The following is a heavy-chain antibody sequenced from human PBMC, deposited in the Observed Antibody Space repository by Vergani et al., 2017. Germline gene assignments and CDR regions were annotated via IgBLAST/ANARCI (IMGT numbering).Heavy chain of an antibody. J-gene: IGHJ4*02. Sequence: EVQLVESGGGLVKPGGSLRLSCAASGFTFSNAWMSWVRQAPGKGLEWVGRIKSKTAGGTTDYGAPVKGRFTISRDDSKNTRYLQMNSLKTEDTAVYYCTTAIAAAASYFDYWGQGTLVTVSS. CDR1: GFTFSNAW. CDR2: IKSKTAGGTT. D-gene: IGHD6-13*01. V-gene: IGHV3-15*01. CDR3: TTAIAAAASYFDY.